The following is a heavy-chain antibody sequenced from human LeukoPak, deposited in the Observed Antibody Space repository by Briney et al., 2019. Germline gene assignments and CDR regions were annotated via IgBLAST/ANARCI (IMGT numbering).Heavy chain of an antibody. CDR1: GFTFDEYT. D-gene: IGHD6-19*01. V-gene: IGHV3-43*01. CDR2: ITWDSGTT. CDR3: AKGYSSGWYPFDY. Sequence: GGSLRLSCAASGFTFDEYTMRWVRQAPGKGLEWVSLITWDSGTTYYKDSVKGRFTISRDNSKNSLYLQMNSLRTEDTALYYCAKGYSSGWYPFDYWGQGTLVTVSS. J-gene: IGHJ4*02.